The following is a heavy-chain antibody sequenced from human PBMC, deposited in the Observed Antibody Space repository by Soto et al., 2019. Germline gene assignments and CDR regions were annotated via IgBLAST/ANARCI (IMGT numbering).Heavy chain of an antibody. CDR3: ARVQWYWGMDV. CDR1: GYTFTSYD. V-gene: IGHV1-8*01. Sequence: QVQLVQSGAEVKKPGASVKVSCKASGYTFTSYDINWVRKATGQGLEWMGWMNPNSGNTGYAQKVQSRDTLTRNTAISTAYMELSSLRSEDTAVYYCARVQWYWGMDVWGQGTTVTVSS. J-gene: IGHJ6*02. D-gene: IGHD2-8*02. CDR2: MNPNSGNT.